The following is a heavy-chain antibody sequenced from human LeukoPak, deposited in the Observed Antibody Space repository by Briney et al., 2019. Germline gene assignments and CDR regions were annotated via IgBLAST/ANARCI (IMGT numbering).Heavy chain of an antibody. D-gene: IGHD2-2*02. CDR2: IYYSGST. Sequence: PSETLSLTCTVSGGSISSGGYYWSWIRQHPGKGLEWIGYIYYSGSTYYNPSLKSRVTISVDTSKNQFSLKLSSVTAADTAVYYCARDRGVVPAAIRGPYYYGMDVWGQGTTVTVSS. J-gene: IGHJ6*02. CDR3: ARDRGVVPAAIRGPYYYGMDV. V-gene: IGHV4-31*03. CDR1: GGSISSGGYY.